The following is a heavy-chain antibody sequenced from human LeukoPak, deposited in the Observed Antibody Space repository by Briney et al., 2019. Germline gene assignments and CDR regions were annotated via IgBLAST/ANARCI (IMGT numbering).Heavy chain of an antibody. CDR1: GGSISSIVSW. CDR2: IYYSEST. V-gene: IGHV4-61*05. Sequence: SETLSLTCTVSGGSISSIVSWWGWLRQPPVKGLEGIGYIYYSESTNYNPSLKTRVTMSVATSKNQFSLKLSSVTAADTAVYYCARYGLAYTYDFWGQGTLVTASS. D-gene: IGHD3-16*01. CDR3: ARYGLAYTYDF. J-gene: IGHJ4*02.